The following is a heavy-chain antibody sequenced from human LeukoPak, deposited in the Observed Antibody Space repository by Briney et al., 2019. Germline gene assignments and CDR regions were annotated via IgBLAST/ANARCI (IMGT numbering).Heavy chain of an antibody. CDR3: TTDLGTYYHGSQRLIPIDY. J-gene: IGHJ4*02. D-gene: IGHD3-10*01. V-gene: IGHV3-15*01. Sequence: GGSLRLSCVDSGFTFTNAWMSWVRQAPGKGLEWIGRIKSKTDGETTNYAEPVRGRFTISRDDSKGAVYLQMNSLKIEDTAVYYCTTDLGTYYHGSQRLIPIDYWGQGTLVTVSS. CDR2: IKSKTDGETT. CDR1: GFTFTNAW.